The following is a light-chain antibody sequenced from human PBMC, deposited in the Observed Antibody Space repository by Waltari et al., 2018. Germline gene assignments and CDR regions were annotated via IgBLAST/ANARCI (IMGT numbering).Light chain of an antibody. V-gene: IGKV3-11*01. CDR2: DAS. Sequence: IVLTQSPATLSLSPGERATLSCSASQNINNSLAWYQQKPGQGPRLLIFDASNRATCVPARFSGSGSGTDFTLTISSLEPEDFAVYYCQQRSNWPPLTFGGGTKVEIK. J-gene: IGKJ4*01. CDR3: QQRSNWPPLT. CDR1: QNINNS.